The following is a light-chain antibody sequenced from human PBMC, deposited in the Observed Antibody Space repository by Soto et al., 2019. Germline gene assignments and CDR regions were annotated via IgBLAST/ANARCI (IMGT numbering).Light chain of an antibody. CDR3: QQYGRSLQGT. CDR2: GAS. Sequence: EIVLTQSPGTLSLSPGERATLSCRASQSVSSSYLAWYQQKPGQAPRLLIYGASSRATGIPDRFSGSGSGTDFTLTISRLEPEDFAVYYCQQYGRSLQGTFGQGTKVEIK. CDR1: QSVSSSY. V-gene: IGKV3-20*01. J-gene: IGKJ1*01.